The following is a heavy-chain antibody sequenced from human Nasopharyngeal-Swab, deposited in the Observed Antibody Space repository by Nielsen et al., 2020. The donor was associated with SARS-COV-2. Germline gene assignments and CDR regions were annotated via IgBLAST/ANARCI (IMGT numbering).Heavy chain of an antibody. CDR1: GFTFTRYW. CDR3: AREWERPYYFDY. J-gene: IGHJ4*02. V-gene: IGHV3-74*01. D-gene: IGHD1-26*01. Sequence: GGSLRLSCAASGFTFTRYWLHWVRQVPGKGLQWVSRINSDGSDTRYAESVKGRFTASRDTAKSTLYLQLNSVQVEDTGVYFCAREWERPYYFDYWGQGVQVTVSS. CDR2: INSDGSDT.